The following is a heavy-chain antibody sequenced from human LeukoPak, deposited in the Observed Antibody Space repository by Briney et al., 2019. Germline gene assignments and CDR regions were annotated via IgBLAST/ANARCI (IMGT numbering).Heavy chain of an antibody. CDR3: ARQALDYCPDY. J-gene: IGHJ4*02. D-gene: IGHD2/OR15-2a*01. V-gene: IGHV5-51*01. CDR2: IYPADSDT. CDR1: GYSFNSYW. Sequence: GESLKISCKASGYSFNSYWIGWVRQMPGKGLEWVGMIYPADSDTRYSPSFQGQVTVSADKSITTAYLQWSSLMVSDTAVYYCARQALDYCPDYWGQGTLVTVSS.